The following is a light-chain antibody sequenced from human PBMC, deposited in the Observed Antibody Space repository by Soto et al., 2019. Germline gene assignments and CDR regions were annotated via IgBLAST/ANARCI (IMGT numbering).Light chain of an antibody. CDR3: QTWGTGIQGV. J-gene: IGLJ3*02. Sequence: QPVLTQSPSASASLGASVKLTCTLSSGHSSYAIAWHQQQPEKGPRYLMKLNSDGSYSKGDGIPDRFSGSSSGAERYLTISSLQSEDEADYYCQTWGTGIQGVFGGGTKVTVL. CDR2: LNSDGSY. V-gene: IGLV4-69*01. CDR1: SGHSSYA.